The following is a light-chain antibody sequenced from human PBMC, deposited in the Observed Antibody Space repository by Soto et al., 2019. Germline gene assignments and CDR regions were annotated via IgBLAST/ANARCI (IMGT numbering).Light chain of an antibody. Sequence: EIVLTQSPGTLSLSPGEGATLSCRASQTMSSNYLAWYQQKPGQPPRLLIYGGSSRAAGIPDRFSGSGSGTDFTLTISRLEPEDFAVYYCQQYYDWPITFGQGTRLEIK. CDR2: GGS. CDR3: QQYYDWPIT. V-gene: IGKV3-20*01. CDR1: QTMSSNY. J-gene: IGKJ5*01.